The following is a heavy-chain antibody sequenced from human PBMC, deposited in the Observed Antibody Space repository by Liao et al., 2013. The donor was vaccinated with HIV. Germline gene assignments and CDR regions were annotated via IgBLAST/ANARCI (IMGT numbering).Heavy chain of an antibody. J-gene: IGHJ2*01. CDR1: GGSLGSHY. V-gene: IGHV4-59*11. Sequence: QVQLQESGSRLVKPSETLSLTCNVSGGSLGSHYWSWIRLPPEGTGWIGYVYYSGSTNYNPSLTNRVSMSIDTSKNHFSLNLRSLTAADTAVYFCARGSRLPYGWYFDLWGRGTQVTVSS. CDR3: ARGSRLPYGWYFDL. D-gene: IGHD2-21*02. CDR2: VYYSGST.